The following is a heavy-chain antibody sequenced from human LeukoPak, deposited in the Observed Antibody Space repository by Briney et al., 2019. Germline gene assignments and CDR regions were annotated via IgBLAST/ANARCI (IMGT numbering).Heavy chain of an antibody. V-gene: IGHV1-24*01. CDR3: ATDTKIAVAGVFFIY. J-gene: IGHJ4*02. CDR1: GYTLTELY. D-gene: IGHD3-22*01. Sequence: GASVKVSCKVSGYTLTELYMHWMRHAPGKGLEWKGGFDPEDGETIYAQKFQGRVTMTEDTSTDTAYMELSSLRSEDTAVYYCATDTKIAVAGVFFIYWGQGTLVTVSS. CDR2: FDPEDGET.